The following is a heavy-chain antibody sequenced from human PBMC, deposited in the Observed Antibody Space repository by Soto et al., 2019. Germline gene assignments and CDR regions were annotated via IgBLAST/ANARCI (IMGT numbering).Heavy chain of an antibody. D-gene: IGHD1-26*01. V-gene: IGHV3-23*01. CDR1: GFTFSSYA. CDR3: AKVRAVGYYYGMDV. J-gene: IGHJ6*02. Sequence: GGSLRLSCAASGFTFSSYAMTWVRQAPGKGLECVSAISSVGTSPYYADSVKGRFTISRDNSKNTLYLQMNSLKAEDTAVYYCAKVRAVGYYYGMDVRGRGTTVTVSS. CDR2: ISSVGTSP.